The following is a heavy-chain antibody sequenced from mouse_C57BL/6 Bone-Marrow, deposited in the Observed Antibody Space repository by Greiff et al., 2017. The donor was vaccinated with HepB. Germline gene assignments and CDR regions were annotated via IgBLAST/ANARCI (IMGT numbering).Heavy chain of an antibody. D-gene: IGHD2-4*01. CDR3: AKGDYAGPYYYAMDY. CDR2: INPYNGGT. J-gene: IGHJ4*01. CDR1: GYTFTDYY. V-gene: IGHV1-19*01. Sequence: EVQLQQSGPVLVKPGASVKMSCKASGYTFTDYYMNWVKQSHGKSLEWIGVINPYNGGTSYNQKFKDKATLTVDKSSSTAYMELNSLTSEDSAVYYCAKGDYAGPYYYAMDYWGQGTSVTVSS.